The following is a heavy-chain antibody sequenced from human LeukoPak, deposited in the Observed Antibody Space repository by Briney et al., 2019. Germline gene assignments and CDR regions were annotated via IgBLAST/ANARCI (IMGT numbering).Heavy chain of an antibody. CDR1: GYTFTSYG. CDR3: ARDFGITFGGVIAAVDY. D-gene: IGHD3-16*02. CDR2: ISAYNGNT. Sequence: GASVKVSCKASGYTFTSYGISWVRQAPGQGLEWMGWISAYNGNTNYAQKLQGRVTMTTDTSTSTAYMELRSLRSDDTAVYYCARDFGITFGGVIAAVDYWGQGTLVTVPS. J-gene: IGHJ4*02. V-gene: IGHV1-18*01.